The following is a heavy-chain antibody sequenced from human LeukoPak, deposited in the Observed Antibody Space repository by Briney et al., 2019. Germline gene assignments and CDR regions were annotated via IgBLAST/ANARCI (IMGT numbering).Heavy chain of an antibody. J-gene: IGHJ5*02. CDR1: GYTFTVYY. V-gene: IGHV1-18*04. D-gene: IGHD7-27*01. Sequence: ASVKVSCKASGYTFTVYYIHWLRQAPGQGLEWMGWISAYNGNTNYAQKLQGRVTMTTDTSTSTAYMELRSLRSDDAAVYYCARNWGSRSWFDPWGQGTLVTVSS. CDR3: ARNWGSRSWFDP. CDR2: ISAYNGNT.